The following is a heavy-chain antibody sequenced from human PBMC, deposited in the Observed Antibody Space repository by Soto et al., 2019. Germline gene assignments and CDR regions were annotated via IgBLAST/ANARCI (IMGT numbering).Heavy chain of an antibody. CDR3: AKDPEGYCSSIRCYTYHGLDV. J-gene: IGHJ6*02. CDR1: GVTFSSYV. V-gene: IGHV3-30*18. Sequence: QVHLVESGGGVVQPGRSLRLSCAASGVTFSSYVMHWVRQAPGKGLEWVAVISYDGSYKYYADSVKGRFTISRDTSKHTLYLQRSSLRVEDTAVYYCAKDPEGYCSSIRCYTYHGLDVWGQGTTVTVSS. D-gene: IGHD2-2*01. CDR2: ISYDGSYK.